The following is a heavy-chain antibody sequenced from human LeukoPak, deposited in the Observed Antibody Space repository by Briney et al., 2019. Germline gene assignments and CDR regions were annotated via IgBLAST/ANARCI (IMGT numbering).Heavy chain of an antibody. J-gene: IGHJ4*02. D-gene: IGHD2-21*02. V-gene: IGHV3-23*01. CDR2: ISGSGGST. CDR1: GFTFSSYA. CDR3: AKELRTYCGGDCCLFDY. Sequence: GGSLRLSCAASGFTFSSYAMSWVRQAPGKGLEWVSAISGSGGSTYYAHSVKVRFTITRDNSKNTLYLQMKSLRAEDTAVYYCAKELRTYCGGDCCLFDYWGQGTLVTVSS.